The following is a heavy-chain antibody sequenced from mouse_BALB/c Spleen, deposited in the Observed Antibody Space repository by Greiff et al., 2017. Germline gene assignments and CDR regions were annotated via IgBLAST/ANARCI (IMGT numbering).Heavy chain of an antibody. CDR1: GYSITSGYY. Sequence: EVKLQESGPGLVKPSQSLSLTCSVTGYSITSGYYWNWIRQFPGNKLEWMGYISYDGSNNYNPSLKNRISITRDTSKNQFFLKLNSVTTEDTATYYCASDGNYGFAYWGQGTLVTVSA. CDR2: ISYDGSN. V-gene: IGHV3-6*02. J-gene: IGHJ3*01. D-gene: IGHD2-1*01. CDR3: ASDGNYGFAY.